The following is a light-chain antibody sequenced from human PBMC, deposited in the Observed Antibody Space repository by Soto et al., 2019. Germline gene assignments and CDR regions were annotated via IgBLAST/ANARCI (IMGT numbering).Light chain of an antibody. CDR3: QKYDSDPRT. V-gene: IGKV1-39*01. J-gene: IGKJ1*01. CDR2: AAS. CDR1: QSISTY. Sequence: DIQMTHSPSSLSASVGDRVTITSRASQSISTYLNWYQQKAGLAPKLLIYAASSLQSGVPSRFSGSGSGTDFTLTISSLQPEDVATYYCQKYDSDPRTFGQGTKVDI.